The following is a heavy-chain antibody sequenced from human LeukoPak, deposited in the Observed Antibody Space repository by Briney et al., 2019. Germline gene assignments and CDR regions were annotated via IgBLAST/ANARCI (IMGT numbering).Heavy chain of an antibody. CDR3: ARGEYYGSGSDYHDAFDI. CDR1: GFTFSSYW. D-gene: IGHD3-10*01. CDR2: IKPDGSEK. J-gene: IGHJ3*02. Sequence: HSGGSLRLSCADSGFTFSSYWMSWVRQAPGKGLEWVANIKPDGSEKHYVDSVKGRLTIARDNAKNSLYLQMNSLRAEDTAVYYCARGEYYGSGSDYHDAFDIWGQGTMVTVSP. V-gene: IGHV3-7*03.